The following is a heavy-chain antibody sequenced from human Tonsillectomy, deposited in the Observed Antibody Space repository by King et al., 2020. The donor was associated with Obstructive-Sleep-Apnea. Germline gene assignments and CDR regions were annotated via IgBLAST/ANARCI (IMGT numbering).Heavy chain of an antibody. CDR1: GLTFTDAW. D-gene: IGHD1-26*01. V-gene: IGHV3-15*01. J-gene: IGHJ5*02. CDR3: AHIAKAPATLYT. Sequence: VQLVESGGGLVEPGGSLRVSCATSGLTFTDAWMSWVRQTPGRGLEWVGRIKSKGGGGTTDYAAPVKGRFTISREDSKNTVYLQMNILKTEDTAVYYCAHIAKAPATLYTWGRGILVIVSS. CDR2: IKSKGGGGTT.